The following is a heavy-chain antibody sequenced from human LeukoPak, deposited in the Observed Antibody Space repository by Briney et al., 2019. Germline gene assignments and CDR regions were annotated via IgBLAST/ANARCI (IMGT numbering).Heavy chain of an antibody. CDR2: ISTDSNYI. Sequence: AGGSLRLSCAVSGFTFSSYGMNWVRQAPGKGLEWVSCISTDSNYIYYADSVKGRFTISRDNAKNSLYLQMNSLRPGDTALYYCAVVTSSSISWGQGTQVTASS. V-gene: IGHV3-21*01. D-gene: IGHD2-21*02. J-gene: IGHJ5*02. CDR3: AVVTSSSIS. CDR1: GFTFSSYG.